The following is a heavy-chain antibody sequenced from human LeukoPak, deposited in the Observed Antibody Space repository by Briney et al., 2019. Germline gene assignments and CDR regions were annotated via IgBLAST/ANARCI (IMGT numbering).Heavy chain of an antibody. Sequence: SETLSLTCAVYGGSFSGYYWSWIRQPPGKGLEWIGEINHSGSTNYNPSLKSRVTISVDTSKNQFSLKLSSVTAAGTAVYYCARDVAVAGPFDYWGQGTLVTVSS. J-gene: IGHJ4*02. V-gene: IGHV4-34*01. CDR3: ARDVAVAGPFDY. CDR2: INHSGST. CDR1: GGSFSGYY. D-gene: IGHD6-19*01.